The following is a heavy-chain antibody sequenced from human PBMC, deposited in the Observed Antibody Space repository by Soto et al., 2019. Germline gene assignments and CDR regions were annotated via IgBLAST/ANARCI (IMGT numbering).Heavy chain of an antibody. J-gene: IGHJ4*02. CDR3: ARRRALSSGYYYYYLDD. V-gene: IGHV1-69*13. CDR1: GGTFSSYA. CDR2: IIPIFGTA. Sequence: SVKVSCKASGGTFSSYASSWVRQAPGRGLEWMGGIIPIFGTANYAQKFQGRVTVTADESTSTDYMELSSLRSEDTAVYYWARRRALSSGYYYYYLDDWGQGTLVLVTS. D-gene: IGHD3-22*01.